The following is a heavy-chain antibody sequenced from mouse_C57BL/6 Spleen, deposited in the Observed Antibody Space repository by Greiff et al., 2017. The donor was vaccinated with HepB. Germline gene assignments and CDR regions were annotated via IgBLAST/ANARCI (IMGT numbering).Heavy chain of an antibody. V-gene: IGHV5-17*01. CDR2: ISSGSSTI. J-gene: IGHJ4*01. Sequence: EVQLQESGGGLVKPGGSLKLSCAASGFTFSDYGMHWVRQAPEKGLEWVAYISSGSSTIYYADTVKGRFTISRDNAKNTLFLQMTSLRSEDTAMYYCARNFYYGNYAMDYWGQGTSVTVSS. D-gene: IGHD2-1*01. CDR1: GFTFSDYG. CDR3: ARNFYYGNYAMDY.